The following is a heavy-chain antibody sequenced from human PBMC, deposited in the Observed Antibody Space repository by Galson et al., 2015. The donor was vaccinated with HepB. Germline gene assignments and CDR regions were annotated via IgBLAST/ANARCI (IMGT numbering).Heavy chain of an antibody. CDR1: GFTFSRHG. D-gene: IGHD3-3*01. Sequence: SLRLSCAASGFTFSRHGMHWVRQAPGKGLEWVAVISYDGSKKYYADSVKGRFTISRDNSKNTLYLQMKSLRAEDTAVYYCAKDTSDFWSGALDYWGQGTLVTVSS. CDR2: ISYDGSKK. V-gene: IGHV3-30*18. CDR3: AKDTSDFWSGALDY. J-gene: IGHJ4*02.